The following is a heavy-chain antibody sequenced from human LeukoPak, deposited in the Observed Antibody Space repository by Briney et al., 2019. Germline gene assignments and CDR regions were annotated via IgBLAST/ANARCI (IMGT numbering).Heavy chain of an antibody. CDR3: ARHSPTSYYYGMDV. D-gene: IGHD2/OR15-2a*01. J-gene: IGHJ6*02. V-gene: IGHV4-59*08. CDR2: IYYSGTT. Sequence: PSETLSLTCTVSGGSISSYYWSWIRQPPGKGLEWIGYIYYSGTTNYNPSLKSRVTISVDTSKNQFSLKLSSVTAADTAVYYCARHSPTSYYYGMDVWGQGTTVTVSS. CDR1: GGSISSYY.